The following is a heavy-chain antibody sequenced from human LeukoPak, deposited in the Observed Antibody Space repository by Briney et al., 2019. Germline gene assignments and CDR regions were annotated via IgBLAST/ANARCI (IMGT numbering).Heavy chain of an antibody. D-gene: IGHD1-26*01. CDR2: INHSGGT. CDR1: GGSFNGYY. Sequence: SETLSLTCAVYGGSFNGYYWSWIRQSPEKGLEWIGEINHSGGTNYKPSLKSRITISVDTSKNQFSLKLSSVTAADTAVYYCARDDKWGFDYWGQGTLVTVSS. CDR3: ARDDKWGFDY. J-gene: IGHJ4*02. V-gene: IGHV4-34*01.